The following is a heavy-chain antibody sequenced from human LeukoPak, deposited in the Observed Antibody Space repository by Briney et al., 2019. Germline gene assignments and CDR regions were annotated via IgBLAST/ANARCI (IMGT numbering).Heavy chain of an antibody. D-gene: IGHD2-2*01. J-gene: IGHJ4*02. V-gene: IGHV4-59*02. Sequence: PSETLSLTCTVSGGTVSNYYWSWLRQPPGKGLEWITYIDYSGSKNYNPSLKSQFTISLGMSSNQFSLRLDSVTAADTAVYYCARAASLDYWGQGILVTVSS. CDR3: ARAASLDY. CDR1: GGTVSNYY. CDR2: IDYSGSK.